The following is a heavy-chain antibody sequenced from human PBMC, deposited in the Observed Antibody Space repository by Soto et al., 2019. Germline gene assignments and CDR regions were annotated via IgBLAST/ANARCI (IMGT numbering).Heavy chain of an antibody. CDR2: LIVILGTT. J-gene: IGHJ4*02. Sequence: QVQLVQSGAEVRKPGSSVKVSCQSFGGSFSSYAFSWVRQAPGQGLEWMGGLIVILGTTDYAHKFKGRVTFPADEGTGTADMEVSSLASEDTAIYYCASGYYVSSGYSTDYWGQGAQVTVSS. CDR3: ASGYYVSSGYSTDY. D-gene: IGHD3-22*01. CDR1: GGSFSSYA. V-gene: IGHV1-69*01.